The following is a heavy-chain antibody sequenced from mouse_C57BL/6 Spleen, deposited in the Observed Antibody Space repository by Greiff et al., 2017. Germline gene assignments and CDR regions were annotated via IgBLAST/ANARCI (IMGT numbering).Heavy chain of an antibody. CDR3: ARKRGYGSSYGYFDV. J-gene: IGHJ1*03. CDR2: ISSGSSTI. D-gene: IGHD1-1*01. CDR1: GFTFSAYG. V-gene: IGHV5-17*01. Sequence: EVMLVESGGGLVKPGGSLKLSCAASGFTFSAYGMHWVRQAPEKGLEWVAYISSGSSTIYSADTVKGRFNLSRDNAKNTLFLQMTSLMSEDTAMYYGARKRGYGSSYGYFDVWGTGTTVTVSS.